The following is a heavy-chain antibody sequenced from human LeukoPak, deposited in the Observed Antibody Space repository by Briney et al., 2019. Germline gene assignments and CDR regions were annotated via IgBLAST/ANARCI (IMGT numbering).Heavy chain of an antibody. V-gene: IGHV4-39*01. CDR2: IYYSGST. CDR1: GGSITSISYY. J-gene: IGHJ4*02. CDR3: ARQDSSGWYFNDY. D-gene: IGHD6-19*01. Sequence: PSETLSLTCTVSGGSITSISYYWGWIRQPPGKGLEWIGSIYYSGSTYYNPSLKTRVTVSVDTSKNQFSLKLSSVTAADTAVCYCARQDSSGWYFNDYWGQGTLVTVSS.